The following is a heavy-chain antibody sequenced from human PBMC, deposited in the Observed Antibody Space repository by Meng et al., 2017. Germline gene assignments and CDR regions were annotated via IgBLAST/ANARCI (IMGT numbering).Heavy chain of an antibody. J-gene: IGHJ4*02. V-gene: IGHV1-69*02. Sequence: SVKVSCKASGGTFSSYTISWVRQAPGQGLEWMGRIIPILGIANYAQKFQGRVTITADKSTSTAYMELSSLRSEDTAVYYCARSMLIRRTKYSSGWSDYWGQGTLVTVSS. CDR2: IIPILGIA. CDR3: ARSMLIRRTKYSSGWSDY. D-gene: IGHD6-19*01. CDR1: GGTFSSYT.